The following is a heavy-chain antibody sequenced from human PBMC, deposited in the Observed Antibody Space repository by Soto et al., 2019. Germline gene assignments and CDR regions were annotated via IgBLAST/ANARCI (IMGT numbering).Heavy chain of an antibody. D-gene: IGHD6-6*01. CDR3: ERGPSISVARQFYGMDV. CDR1: GFTFSSYD. Sequence: GGSLRLSCAASGFTFSSYDMHWVRQATGKGLEWVSAIGTAGDTYYPGSVKGRFTISRENAKNSLYLQMNSLRAEDTAVYYCERGPSISVARQFYGMDVWGQGTTVTVSS. V-gene: IGHV3-13*01. J-gene: IGHJ6*02. CDR2: IGTAGDT.